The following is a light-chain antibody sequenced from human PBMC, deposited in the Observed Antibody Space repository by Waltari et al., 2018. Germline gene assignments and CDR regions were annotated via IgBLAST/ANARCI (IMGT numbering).Light chain of an antibody. J-gene: IGLJ3*02. CDR3: QTGGHGTWV. Sequence: QLVLTQSPSASASLGASVKLTCTLSSGHSTNVIAWLQKRPEEGPRYLMKVNSDGSHNKEDEIPDRCSGSSSGAERYLTISSLQSEDEADYYCQTGGHGTWVFGGGTKLTVL. V-gene: IGLV4-69*01. CDR1: SGHSTNV. CDR2: VNSDGSH.